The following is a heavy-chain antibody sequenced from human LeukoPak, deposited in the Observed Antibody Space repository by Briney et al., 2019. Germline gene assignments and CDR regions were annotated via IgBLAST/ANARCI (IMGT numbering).Heavy chain of an antibody. CDR2: MNPNSGNT. Sequence: ASVKVSCKASGYTFTSYDINWVRQATGQGLEWMGWMNPNSGNTGYAQKFQGRVTMTRNTSISTAYMELSSLRSEDTAVYYCARVRSAVTTLAKRNWFDPWGQGTLVTVPS. D-gene: IGHD4-17*01. CDR1: GYTFTSYD. CDR3: ARVRSAVTTLAKRNWFDP. J-gene: IGHJ5*02. V-gene: IGHV1-8*01.